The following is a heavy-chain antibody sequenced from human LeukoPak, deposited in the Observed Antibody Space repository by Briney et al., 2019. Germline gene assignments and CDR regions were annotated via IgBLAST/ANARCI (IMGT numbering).Heavy chain of an antibody. CDR1: GFRFSDHY. D-gene: IGHD3-3*01. CDR2: SRNKDHRYST. J-gene: IGHJ4*02. CDR3: VRGHDSFDY. Sequence: GGSLRLSCAVSGFRFSDHYMDWVRQAPGKGLEWVGRSRNKDHRYSTEYATPVKGRFTISRDESQNSLYLQMNSLKIEDTAIYYCVRGHDSFDYWGQGTLVTVSS. V-gene: IGHV3-72*01.